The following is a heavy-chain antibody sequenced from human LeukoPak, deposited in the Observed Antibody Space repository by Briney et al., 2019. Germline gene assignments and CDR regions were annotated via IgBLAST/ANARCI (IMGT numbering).Heavy chain of an antibody. CDR1: GGSISSSSYY. J-gene: IGHJ4*02. D-gene: IGHD2-21*01. Sequence: SETLSLTCTVSGGSISSSSYYWGWIRQPPGKGLEWIGSIYYSGSTYYNPSLESRVTISVDTSKNQYSLKLSSVTAADTAVYYCAREGVLLKRSDYWGQGTLVTVSS. V-gene: IGHV4-39*07. CDR3: AREGVLLKRSDY. CDR2: IYYSGST.